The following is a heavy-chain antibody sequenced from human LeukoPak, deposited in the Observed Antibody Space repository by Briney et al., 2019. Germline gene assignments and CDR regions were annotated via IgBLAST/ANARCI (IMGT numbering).Heavy chain of an antibody. V-gene: IGHV1-69*13. Sequence: SVKVSCKASGGTFSSYAISWVRQAPGQGLEWMGGIIPIFGTANYAQKFQGRVTITADESTSTAYMELSNLRSEDTAVYYCARTYYYDSSGYYPLDYWGQGTLVTVSS. CDR1: GGTFSSYA. J-gene: IGHJ4*02. CDR3: ARTYYYDSSGYYPLDY. D-gene: IGHD3-22*01. CDR2: IIPIFGTA.